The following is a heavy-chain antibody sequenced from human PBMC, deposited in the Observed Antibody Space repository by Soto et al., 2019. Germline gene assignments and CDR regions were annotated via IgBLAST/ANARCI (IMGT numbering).Heavy chain of an antibody. CDR2: IIPIFGTA. CDR1: GGTFSSYA. V-gene: IGHV1-69*06. Sequence: SVKVSCKASGGTFSSYAISWVRQAPGQGLEWMGGIIPIFGTANYAQKFQGRVTITADKSTSTAYMALSSLRSEDTAVYYCARYIVGVPPATSYGMDVWGQGTTVTVSS. D-gene: IGHD2-2*01. J-gene: IGHJ6*02. CDR3: ARYIVGVPPATSYGMDV.